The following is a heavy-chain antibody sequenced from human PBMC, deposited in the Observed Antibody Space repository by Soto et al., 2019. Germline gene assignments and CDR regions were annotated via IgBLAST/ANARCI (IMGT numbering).Heavy chain of an antibody. CDR2: ISYDGSNK. D-gene: IGHD5-18*01. V-gene: IGHV3-30*18. Sequence: GGSLRLSCAASGFTFSSYGMHWVRQAPGKGLEWVAVISYDGSNKYYADSVKGRFTISRDNSKNTLYLQMNSLRAEDTAVYYCAKDQGPTWIQLSNGMDVWGQGTTVTVSS. J-gene: IGHJ6*02. CDR3: AKDQGPTWIQLSNGMDV. CDR1: GFTFSSYG.